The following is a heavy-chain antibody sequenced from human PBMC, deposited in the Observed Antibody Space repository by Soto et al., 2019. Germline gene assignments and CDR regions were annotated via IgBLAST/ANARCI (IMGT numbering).Heavy chain of an antibody. CDR3: AKDRGYSGYDNWFDS. D-gene: IGHD5-12*01. V-gene: IGHV3-23*01. CDR1: GFTFSSYA. Sequence: EVQLLESGGGLVQPGGSLRLSCAASGFTFSSYAMSWVRQAPGQGLEWVSAISGSGGTTYYADSVKGRFTISRDNSDNTLYVQMDSLRAEDTAVYYCAKDRGYSGYDNWFDSWGQGTLVTVSS. CDR2: ISGSGGTT. J-gene: IGHJ5*01.